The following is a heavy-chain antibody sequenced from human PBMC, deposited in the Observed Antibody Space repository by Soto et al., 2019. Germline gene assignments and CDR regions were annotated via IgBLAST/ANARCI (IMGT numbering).Heavy chain of an antibody. CDR1: GYSFTSYW. V-gene: IGHV5-51*01. CDR2: IYPGDSDT. Sequence: GESLKISCKGSGYSFTSYWIGWVRQMPGKGLEWMGIIYPGDSDTRYSPSFQGQVTISADKSISTAYLQWSSLKASDTAMYYCARSGLRFLEWLETFYGMVVWGQGTTVTVSS. D-gene: IGHD3-3*01. J-gene: IGHJ6*02. CDR3: ARSGLRFLEWLETFYGMVV.